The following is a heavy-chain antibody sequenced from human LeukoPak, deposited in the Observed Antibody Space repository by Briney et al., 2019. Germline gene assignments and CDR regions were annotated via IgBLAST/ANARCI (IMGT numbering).Heavy chain of an antibody. J-gene: IGHJ3*02. Sequence: GESLKISCKGSGYSFSSYWIAWVRQMPGKGLEWMGIIYPGDSDTRYSPSFQGPVTISADKSISTAYLQWSSLKASDTAMYYCARSGTVSPYAFDIWGQGTMVTVSS. D-gene: IGHD1-14*01. CDR1: GYSFSSYW. CDR3: ARSGTVSPYAFDI. CDR2: IYPGDSDT. V-gene: IGHV5-51*01.